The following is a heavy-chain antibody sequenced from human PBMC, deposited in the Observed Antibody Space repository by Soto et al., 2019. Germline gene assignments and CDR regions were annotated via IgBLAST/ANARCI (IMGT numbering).Heavy chain of an antibody. CDR2: IDVLDGA. J-gene: IGHJ4*02. V-gene: IGHV3-23*01. D-gene: IGHD2-15*01. CDR3: SDWRAGGPVNLDH. Sequence: VGSLRLSCVVSGLSLNNYAIAWVRHAPGKGLEFVSTIDVLDGAWYSDSVRGRLAISRDVSRNTVYLQMSSLRVEDTAIYFCSDWRAGGPVNLDHWGPGTRVTVSS. CDR1: GLSLNNYA.